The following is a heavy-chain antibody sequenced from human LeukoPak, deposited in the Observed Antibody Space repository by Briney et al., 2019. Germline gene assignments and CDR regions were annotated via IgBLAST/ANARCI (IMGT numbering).Heavy chain of an antibody. V-gene: IGHV4-59*08. CDR2: FYYSGST. CDR3: ARRGIALTGSWNWYFDL. J-gene: IGHJ2*01. D-gene: IGHD6-19*01. Sequence: KPSETLSLTCTVSGGSISNYYWSWIRQPPGEGLEWIGYFYYSGSTNYNPSLKSRVTISVDTSKNQFSLKLSSVTAADTAVYFCARRGIALTGSWNWYFDLWGRGTLVTVSS. CDR1: GGSISNYY.